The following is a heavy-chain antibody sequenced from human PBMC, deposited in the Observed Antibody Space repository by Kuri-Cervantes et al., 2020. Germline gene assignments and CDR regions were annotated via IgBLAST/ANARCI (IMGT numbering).Heavy chain of an antibody. D-gene: IGHD1-26*01. CDR2: IWYDGSNK. V-gene: IGHV3-30*02. CDR3: AKTSYLYYYYMDV. CDR1: EFTFSSYG. J-gene: IGHJ6*03. Sequence: GESLKISCVASEFTFSSYGMHWVRQAPGKGLEWVAIIWYDGSNKNYADSVKGRFTISRDNSKNTLYLQMNSLRAEDTAVYYCAKTSYLYYYYMDVWGKGTTVTVSS.